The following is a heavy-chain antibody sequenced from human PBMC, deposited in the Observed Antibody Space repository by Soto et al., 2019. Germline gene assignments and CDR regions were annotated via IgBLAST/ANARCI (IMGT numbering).Heavy chain of an antibody. J-gene: IGHJ6*02. CDR1: GYTFTSYY. CDR2: INPSGGST. CDR3: ARDKSGSYLYYGMDV. D-gene: IGHD1-26*01. V-gene: IGHV1-46*01. Sequence: GASVKVSCKAFGYTFTSYYMHWVRQAPGQGLEWMGIINPSGGSTSYAQKFQGRVTMTRDTSTSTVYMELSSLRSEDTAVYYCARDKSGSYLYYGMDVWGQGTTVTVSS.